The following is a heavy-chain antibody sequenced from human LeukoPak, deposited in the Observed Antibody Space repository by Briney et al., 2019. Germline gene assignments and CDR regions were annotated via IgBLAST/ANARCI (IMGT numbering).Heavy chain of an antibody. D-gene: IGHD3-9*01. J-gene: IGHJ4*02. Sequence: AGGSLRLSCAASGFTFSSYSMNWVRQAPGKGLEWVSSISSSSSYIYYADSVKGRFTISRDNAKNSLYPQMNSLRAEDTAVYYCAREKEGYYDILTGYYTTYYFDYWGQGTLVTVSS. CDR2: ISSSSSYI. CDR1: GFTFSSYS. CDR3: AREKEGYYDILTGYYTTYYFDY. V-gene: IGHV3-21*01.